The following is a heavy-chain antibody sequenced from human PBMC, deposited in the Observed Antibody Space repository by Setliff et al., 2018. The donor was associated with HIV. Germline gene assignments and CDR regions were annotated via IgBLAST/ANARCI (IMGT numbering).Heavy chain of an antibody. J-gene: IGHJ6*03. V-gene: IGHV4-61*05. D-gene: IGHD6-6*01. CDR3: AGGTIVAPGGYFYYMDV. CDR1: GGSISSSSNY. Sequence: SETLSLTCAVSGGSISSSSNYWAWVRQPPGKGLDWVGNIYYSGTNYNPSLKSRVTISVDTSKHQISLKLNSVTAADTAVYYCAGGTIVAPGGYFYYMDVWAKGPRSPSP. CDR2: IYYSGT.